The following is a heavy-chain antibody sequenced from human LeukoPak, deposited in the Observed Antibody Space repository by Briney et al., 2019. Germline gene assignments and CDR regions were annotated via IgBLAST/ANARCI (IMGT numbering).Heavy chain of an antibody. J-gene: IGHJ6*03. CDR2: IYYSGST. V-gene: IGHV4-31*03. D-gene: IGHD3-22*01. Sequence: SETLSLTCTVSGGSISSGGYYWSWIRQHPGKGLEWIGYIYYSGSTYYNPSLKSRVTISVDTSKNQLSLKLSSVTAADTAVYYCARTGYDSSGYYYVRYYYYYMDVWGKGTTVTVSS. CDR3: ARTGYDSSGYYYVRYYYYYMDV. CDR1: GGSISSGGYY.